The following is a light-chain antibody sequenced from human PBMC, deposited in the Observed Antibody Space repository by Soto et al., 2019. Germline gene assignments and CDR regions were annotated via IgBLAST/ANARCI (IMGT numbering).Light chain of an antibody. CDR3: QQYGSSLRT. Sequence: EIVMTQSPVTLSVSPGETATLSCRASQSVIRNLAWYQQKPGQAPRLLIYGASSRATGIPDRFSGSGSGTDFTLTISRLEPEDFAVYYCQQYGSSLRTFGQGTKVDIK. CDR2: GAS. CDR1: QSVIRN. V-gene: IGKV3-20*01. J-gene: IGKJ1*01.